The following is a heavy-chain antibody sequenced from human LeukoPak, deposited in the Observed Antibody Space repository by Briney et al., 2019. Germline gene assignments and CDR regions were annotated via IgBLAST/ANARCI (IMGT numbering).Heavy chain of an antibody. CDR1: GDSISRYS. CDR2: TFKSGST. J-gene: IGHJ6*02. V-gene: IGHV4-59*01. D-gene: IGHD6-13*01. CDR3: ARGGSSSWYYYYYGMDV. Sequence: SETLSLTCIVSGDSISRYSWSWVRQPPGKGLDWITYTFKSGSTYYNPFLKSRVTISVDTSKNQFSLRLNSLTAADTAVYYCARGGSSSWYYYYYGMDVWGQGTTVTVSS.